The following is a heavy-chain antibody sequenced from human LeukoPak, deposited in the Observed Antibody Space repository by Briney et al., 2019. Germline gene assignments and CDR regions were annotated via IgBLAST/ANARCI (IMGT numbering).Heavy chain of an antibody. CDR1: GGSFSGYY. J-gene: IGHJ4*02. V-gene: IGHV4-34*01. Sequence: PSETLSLTCAVYGGSFSGYYWSWIRQPPGKGLEWIGEINHSGSTNYNPSLKSRVTISVDTSKNQFSLKLSSVTAADTAVYYCARGQWLVLRYFDYWGQGTLVTVSS. CDR2: INHSGST. CDR3: ARGQWLVLRYFDY. D-gene: IGHD6-19*01.